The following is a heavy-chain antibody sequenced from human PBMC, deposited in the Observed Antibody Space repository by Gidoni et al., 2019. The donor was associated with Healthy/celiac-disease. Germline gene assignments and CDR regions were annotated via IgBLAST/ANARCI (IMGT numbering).Heavy chain of an antibody. CDR3: AKDQIAAVFYYGMDV. CDR1: GFTFSSYG. CDR2: ISYDGSNK. J-gene: IGHJ6*02. Sequence: QVQLVESGGGVVQPGRSLRLSCAASGFTFSSYGMHWVRQAPGKGLEWVAVISYDGSNKYYADSVKGRFTISRDNSKNTLYLQMNSLRAEDTAVYYCAKDQIAAVFYYGMDVWGQGTTVTVSS. V-gene: IGHV3-30*18. D-gene: IGHD6-13*01.